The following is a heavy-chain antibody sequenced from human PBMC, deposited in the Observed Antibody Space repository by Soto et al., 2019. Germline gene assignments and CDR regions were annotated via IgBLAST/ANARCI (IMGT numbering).Heavy chain of an antibody. CDR3: ARGPNVGLTYNCYGMHV. J-gene: IGHJ6*02. Sequence: QVQLVQSGAEVKKPGASVKVSCKASGYTFTSYYIHWVRQAPGQGLEWVGIINPGGGSTISALKFRGRVAIDRDTSTSPVHMELSSLRSDDTAVYYCARGPNVGLTYNCYGMHVWGQGTTVTVSS. CDR1: GYTFTSYY. CDR2: INPGGGST. V-gene: IGHV1-46*01.